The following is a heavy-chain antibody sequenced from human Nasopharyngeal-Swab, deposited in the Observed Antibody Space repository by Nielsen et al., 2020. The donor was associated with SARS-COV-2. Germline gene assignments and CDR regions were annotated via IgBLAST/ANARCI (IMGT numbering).Heavy chain of an antibody. CDR3: AKQVEFLEYLLFDY. J-gene: IGHJ4*02. CDR2: ISGSGGST. V-gene: IGHV3-23*01. CDR1: GFTFSSYA. Sequence: GGSLRLSCAASGFTFSSYAMTWVRQAPGKGLEWVSAISGSGGSTYYADSVKGRFTISRDNSKNTLYLQMNSLRAEDMAVYYCAKQVEFLEYLLFDYWGQGTLVTVSS. D-gene: IGHD3-3*01.